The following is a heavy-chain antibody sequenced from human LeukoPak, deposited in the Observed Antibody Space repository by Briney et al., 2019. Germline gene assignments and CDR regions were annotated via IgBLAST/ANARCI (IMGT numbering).Heavy chain of an antibody. Sequence: GGSLRLSCAASGFTFRNYGMSWVRQAPGKGLEWVSVVSDSGSSAYYTDSVKGRFTIPRDNSKNTLYLQMNSLRDEDTAAYYCAPDLRGAAWPLDYWGQGTLVTVSS. D-gene: IGHD2-15*01. CDR3: APDLRGAAWPLDY. J-gene: IGHJ4*02. CDR1: GFTFRNYG. V-gene: IGHV3-23*01. CDR2: VSDSGSSA.